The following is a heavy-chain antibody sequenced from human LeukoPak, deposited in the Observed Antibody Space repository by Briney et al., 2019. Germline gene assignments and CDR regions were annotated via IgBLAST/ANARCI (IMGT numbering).Heavy chain of an antibody. J-gene: IGHJ3*02. V-gene: IGHV3-48*02. Sequence: GGSLRLPCAASGFTFNTYTMNWVRQAPGKGLEWVSIISSSGSTTYYADSVKGRFTISRDNAKNSLYLQMNSLRDEDTAVYYCASESTVTHAFDIWGQGTVVTVSS. D-gene: IGHD4-17*01. CDR1: GFTFNTYT. CDR2: ISSSGSTT. CDR3: ASESTVTHAFDI.